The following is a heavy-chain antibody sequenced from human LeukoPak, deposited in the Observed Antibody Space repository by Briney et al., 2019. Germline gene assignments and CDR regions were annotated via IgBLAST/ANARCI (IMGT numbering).Heavy chain of an antibody. CDR3: AKEEVISGNHGVYFDY. CDR1: GFTFRSYG. D-gene: IGHD3-22*01. J-gene: IGHJ4*02. CDR2: IRYDGNSN. V-gene: IGHV3-30*02. Sequence: GGSLRLSCAASGFTFRSYGMHWVSQAPGKGLEWVAFIRYDGNSNYYADSVKGRSTISRDNSRSTLYLQMNSLRAEDTAVYYCAKEEVISGNHGVYFDYWGQGTLVTVSS.